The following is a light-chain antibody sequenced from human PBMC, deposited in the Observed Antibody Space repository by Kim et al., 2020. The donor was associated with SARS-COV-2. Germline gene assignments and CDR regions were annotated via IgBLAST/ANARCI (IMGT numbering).Light chain of an antibody. V-gene: IGLV3-1*01. Sequence: SVSPGQTAKITCYGDRVGQKYVCWYQQKAGQAPALVIYQGRKLPSGIPERFSGSNSGNTATLTITEAQSTDEADYYCQAWDSHTVIFGGGTKVTVL. J-gene: IGLJ2*01. CDR1: RVGQKY. CDR3: QAWDSHTVI. CDR2: QGR.